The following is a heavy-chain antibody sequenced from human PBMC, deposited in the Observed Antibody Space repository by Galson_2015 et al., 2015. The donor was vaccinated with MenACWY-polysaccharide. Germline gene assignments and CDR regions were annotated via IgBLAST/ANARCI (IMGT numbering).Heavy chain of an antibody. V-gene: IGHV3-7*01. CDR1: GFTFGNYW. Sequence: SLRLSCAVSGFTFGNYWMTWVRQAPGKGLEWVANINEDECEKYHLDSVKGRFTISRDDAKNSLYLQMNSLRAEDTAVYYCARGVYSLDSWGQGTLVTVSS. D-gene: IGHD4-11*01. J-gene: IGHJ4*02. CDR3: ARGVYSLDS. CDR2: INEDECEK.